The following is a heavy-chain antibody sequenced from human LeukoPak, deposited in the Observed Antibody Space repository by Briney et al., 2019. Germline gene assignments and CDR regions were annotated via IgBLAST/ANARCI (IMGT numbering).Heavy chain of an antibody. CDR1: GGSISSSNYY. Sequence: KPSETLSLTCTVSGGSISSSNYYWGWIRQPPGKGLEWIGTIYYSGSTYYNPSLKSRVTISVDTSKNQFSLKLSSVTAADTAVYYCARQHQCSGGSRYGYYYYYMDVWGKGTTVTVSS. CDR3: ARQHQCSGGSRYGYYYYYMDV. CDR2: IYYSGST. V-gene: IGHV4-39*01. J-gene: IGHJ6*03. D-gene: IGHD2-15*01.